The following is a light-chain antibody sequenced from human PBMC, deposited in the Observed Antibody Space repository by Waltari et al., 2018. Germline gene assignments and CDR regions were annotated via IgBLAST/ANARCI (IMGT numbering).Light chain of an antibody. CDR1: NIERQT. CDR2: GDK. J-gene: IGLJ3*02. V-gene: IGLV3-21*02. CDR3: QLWDPKSDDPV. Sequence: SYVLTQPPSVSVAPGQTAKITSADENIERQTVQWYQLKPGQAPILIVFGDKNRPSGIPARFSGSNSGDTATLTITSVEAGDEADYYCQLWDPKSDDPVFGGGTKLTVL.